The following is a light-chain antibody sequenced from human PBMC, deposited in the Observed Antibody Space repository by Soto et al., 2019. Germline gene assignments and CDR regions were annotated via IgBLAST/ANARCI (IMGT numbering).Light chain of an antibody. CDR3: QNYNQYSRT. V-gene: IGKV1-5*01. CDR2: NAS. J-gene: IGKJ1*01. Sequence: DIQMTQSPSTLSASVGDRVTITCRASQSISGLLARYQQKPGKAPKLLIYNASSLKSGVPSRFSGSGFATEFTLTISSLQPDDSATYYCQNYNQYSRTFGQGTKVDI. CDR1: QSISGL.